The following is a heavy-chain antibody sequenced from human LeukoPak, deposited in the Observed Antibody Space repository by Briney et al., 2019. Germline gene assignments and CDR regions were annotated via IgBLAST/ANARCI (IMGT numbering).Heavy chain of an antibody. J-gene: IGHJ4*02. D-gene: IGHD1-1*01. CDR1: GGTFSSYA. CDR2: IIPIFGTA. CDR3: ARDATGTPASY. V-gene: IGHV1-69*05. Sequence: ASVKVSCKASGGTFSSYAISGVRQAPGQGLEWMGGIIPIFGTANYAQKFQGRVTITTDESTSTAYMELSSLRSEDTAVYYCARDATGTPASYWGQGTLVTVSS.